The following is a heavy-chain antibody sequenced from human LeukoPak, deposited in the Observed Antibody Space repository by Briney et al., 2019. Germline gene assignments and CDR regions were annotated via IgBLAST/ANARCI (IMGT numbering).Heavy chain of an antibody. CDR2: MNPNSGNT. V-gene: IGHV1-8*03. CDR3: ARGRCSSTSCYNRVNRGYNWFDP. CDR1: GYTFTIYD. Sequence: ASVKVSCKASGYTFTIYDINWVRQATGQGLEWMGWMNPNSGNTGYAQKFQGRVTITRNTSISTAYMELSSLRSEDTAVYYCARGRCSSTSCYNRVNRGYNWFDPWGQGTLVTVSS. D-gene: IGHD2-2*02. J-gene: IGHJ5*02.